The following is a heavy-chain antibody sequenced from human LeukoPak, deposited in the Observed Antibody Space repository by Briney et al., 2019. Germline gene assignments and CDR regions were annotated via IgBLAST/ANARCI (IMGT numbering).Heavy chain of an antibody. CDR3: ARTLRARLWWFDP. D-gene: IGHD6-6*01. J-gene: IGHJ5*02. CDR1: GYTFTGYY. CDR2: INPNSGGT. V-gene: IGHV1-2*02. Sequence: ASVEVSCKASGYTFTGYYMHWVRQAPGQGLEWMGWINPNSGGTNYAQKFQGRVTMTRDTSISTAYMELSRLRSDDTAVYYCARTLRARLWWFDPWGQGTLVTVSS.